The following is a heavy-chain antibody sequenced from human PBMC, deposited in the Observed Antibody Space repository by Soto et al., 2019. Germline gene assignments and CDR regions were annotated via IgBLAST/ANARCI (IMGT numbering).Heavy chain of an antibody. Sequence: QLQLQESGPGLVKPSQTRSLTCSVSGDSISSRVYYWGWIRQPPGKGLEWIGNFYYFGSTYYNPSLKSRVTISVDTSNNQLSLRLRSVTAADTAVYYCAPSTMTSNWFDPWGQGTLVTASS. CDR3: APSTMTSNWFDP. CDR2: FYYFGST. CDR1: GDSISSRVYY. D-gene: IGHD3-3*01. J-gene: IGHJ5*02. V-gene: IGHV4-39*01.